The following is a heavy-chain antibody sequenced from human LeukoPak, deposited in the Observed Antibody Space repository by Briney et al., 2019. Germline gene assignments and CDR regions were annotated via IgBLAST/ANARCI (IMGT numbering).Heavy chain of an antibody. D-gene: IGHD3-10*01. CDR3: ARGTPYYYGSGMGIDY. V-gene: IGHV1-8*02. J-gene: IGHJ4*02. CDR2: MNPNSGNT. CDR1: GYTFTSYG. Sequence: ASVKVSCKASGYTFTSYGISWVRQAPGQGLEWMGWMNPNSGNTGYAQKFQGRVTMTRNTSISTAYMELSSLRSEDTAVYYCARGTPYYYGSGMGIDYWGQGTLVTVSS.